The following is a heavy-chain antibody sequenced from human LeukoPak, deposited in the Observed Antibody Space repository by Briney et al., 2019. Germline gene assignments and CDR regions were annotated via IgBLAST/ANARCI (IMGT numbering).Heavy chain of an antibody. V-gene: IGHV4-34*01. J-gene: IGHJ3*02. CDR2: INHSVST. D-gene: IGHD2-2*01. CDR3: ARVVLWPKSFDI. CDR1: GGSLSGYF. Sequence: PSETLSLTRALYGGSLSGYFWRGIGPPPRKGVAWIGEINHSVSTNYNPSLKSRVTISVDTSKNQFSLKLSSVTAADTAVYYCARVVLWPKSFDIWGQGTMVTVSS.